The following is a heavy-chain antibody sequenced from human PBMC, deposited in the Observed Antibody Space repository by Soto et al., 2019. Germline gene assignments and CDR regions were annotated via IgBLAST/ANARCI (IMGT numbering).Heavy chain of an antibody. CDR2: IYYSGST. CDR3: ARRFGELFDY. D-gene: IGHD3-10*01. V-gene: IGHV4-59*01. J-gene: IGHJ4*02. CDR1: VGSSSRYY. Sequence: PSETLSLTCTVSVGSSSRYYWSWIRQPPGKGLEWIGYIYYSGSTNYNPSLKSRVTISVDTSKNQFSLKLSSVTAADTAVYYCARRFGELFDYWGQGTLVTVSS.